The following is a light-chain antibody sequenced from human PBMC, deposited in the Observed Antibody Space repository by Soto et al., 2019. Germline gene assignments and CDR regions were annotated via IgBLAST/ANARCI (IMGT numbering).Light chain of an antibody. V-gene: IGLV2-23*03. J-gene: IGLJ2*01. CDR2: EGS. CDR1: RIYVGNYNL. Sequence: QSVLTQPASVSGSPGQSITISGTGTRIYVGNYNLVSEYQQFPGKAPKLILYEGSRRPSGVSTRFSGSKSGNTASLTISGLQAEDEADYYCCSYAGSFNFDVFGGENKMTVL. CDR3: CSYAGSFNFDV.